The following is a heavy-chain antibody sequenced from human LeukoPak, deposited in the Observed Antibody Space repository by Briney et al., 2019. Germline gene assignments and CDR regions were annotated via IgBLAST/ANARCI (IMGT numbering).Heavy chain of an antibody. Sequence: SVKVSCKASGGTFSSYAISWVRQAPGQGLEWMGGIIPIFGTANYAQKFQGRVTMTEDTSTDTAYMELSSLRSEDTAVYYCATGTIFGVVTLDDAFDIWGQGTMVTVSS. CDR2: IIPIFGTA. CDR1: GGTFSSYA. D-gene: IGHD3-3*01. V-gene: IGHV1-69*06. J-gene: IGHJ3*02. CDR3: ATGTIFGVVTLDDAFDI.